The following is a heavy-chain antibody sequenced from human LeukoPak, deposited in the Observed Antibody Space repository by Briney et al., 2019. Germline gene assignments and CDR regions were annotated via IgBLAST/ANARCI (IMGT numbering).Heavy chain of an antibody. CDR2: IKQDGSEK. Sequence: GGSLRLSCAASGFIFSSYWMSWARQAPGKGLEWVANIKQDGSEKYYVDSVKGRFTISRDNAKNSLYLQMNSLRAEDTAVYYCARGKNWFDPWGQGTLVTVSS. CDR3: ARGKNWFDP. J-gene: IGHJ5*02. CDR1: GFIFSSYW. V-gene: IGHV3-7*01.